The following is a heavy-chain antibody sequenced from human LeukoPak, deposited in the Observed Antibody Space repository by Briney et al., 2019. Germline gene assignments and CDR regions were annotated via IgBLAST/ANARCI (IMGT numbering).Heavy chain of an antibody. CDR1: GFTFTSSA. J-gene: IGHJ4*02. D-gene: IGHD3-3*01. Sequence: SVKVSCKASGFTFTSSAMQWVRQARGQRLEWIGWIVVGSGNTNYAQKFQERVTITRDMSTSTVYMELSSLRSDDTAVYYCARAGRRLFGVLIPLSFDYWGQGTPVTVSS. CDR3: ARAGRRLFGVLIPLSFDY. V-gene: IGHV1-58*02. CDR2: IVVGSGNT.